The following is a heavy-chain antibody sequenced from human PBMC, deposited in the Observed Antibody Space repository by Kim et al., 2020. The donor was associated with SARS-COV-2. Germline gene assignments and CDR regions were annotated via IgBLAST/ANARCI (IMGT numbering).Heavy chain of an antibody. CDR2: INTNTGNP. CDR1: GYTFTSYA. Sequence: ASVKVSCKASGYTFTSYAMNWVRQAPGQGLEWMGWINTNTGNPTYAQGFTGRVVFSLDTSVSTAYLQISSLKAEDTAVYYCASTFWSGYTNWFEPWGQGTLGPVPA. D-gene: IGHD3-3*01. V-gene: IGHV7-4-1*02. CDR3: ASTFWSGYTNWFEP. J-gene: IGHJ5*02.